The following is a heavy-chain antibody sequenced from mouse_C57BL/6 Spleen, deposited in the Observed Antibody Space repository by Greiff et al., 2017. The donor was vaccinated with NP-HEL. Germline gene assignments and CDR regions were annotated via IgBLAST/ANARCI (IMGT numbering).Heavy chain of an antibody. CDR1: GFSFNTYA. CDR3: VIQGDYYGSSYWYFDV. V-gene: IGHV10-1*01. Sequence: EVMLVESGGGLVQPKGSLKLSCAASGFSFNTYAMNWVRQAPGKGLEWVARIRSKSNNYATYSADSVTASFAISRDDSESMLYLQMNNLKTEDTAMYYGVIQGDYYGSSYWYFDVWGTGTTVTVSS. D-gene: IGHD1-1*01. J-gene: IGHJ1*03. CDR2: IRSKSNNYAT.